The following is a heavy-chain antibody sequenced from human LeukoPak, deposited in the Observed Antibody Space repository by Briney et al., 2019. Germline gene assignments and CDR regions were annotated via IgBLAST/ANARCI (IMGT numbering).Heavy chain of an antibody. J-gene: IGHJ6*02. V-gene: IGHV3-23*01. Sequence: GGSLRLSCGASGFIFSTYAMSWVRQAPGKGLEWVSGVSGDGSTTYYADSVKGRFTISRDNSKNTLFLQMNSLRVEDTAVYYCASSEFYYGFDVQGQGTTVTVSS. CDR1: GFIFSTYA. CDR2: VSGDGSTT. CDR3: ASSEFYYGFDV.